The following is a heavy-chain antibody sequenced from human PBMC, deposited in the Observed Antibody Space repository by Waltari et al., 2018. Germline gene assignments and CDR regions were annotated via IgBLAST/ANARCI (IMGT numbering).Heavy chain of an antibody. V-gene: IGHV4-61*02. Sequence: QVQLQESGPGLVKPSQTLSLTCTVSGGSISSGCYYWSWIRPPAGKGLEWIGRIYTSGSTNYNPSLKSRVTISVDTSKNQFSLKLSSVTAADTAVYYCARDLLGWGSGNWFDPWGQGTLVTVSS. CDR2: IYTSGST. J-gene: IGHJ5*02. CDR1: GGSISSGCYY. D-gene: IGHD7-27*01. CDR3: ARDLLGWGSGNWFDP.